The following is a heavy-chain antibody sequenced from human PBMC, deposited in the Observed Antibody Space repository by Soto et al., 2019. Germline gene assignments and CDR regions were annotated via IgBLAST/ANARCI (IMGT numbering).Heavy chain of an antibody. V-gene: IGHV1-46*01. Sequence: QVQLVQSGAEVKKPGASVKVSCKASGYTFTSYYMHWVRQAPGQGLEWMGIINPSGGSTSYAQKFQGRVTMTRDTSTSTVYMELSSLGSEDTAVYYCARELGGGKFFDPWGQGTLVTVSS. CDR2: INPSGGST. CDR1: GYTFTSYY. CDR3: ARELGGGKFFDP. D-gene: IGHD3-16*01. J-gene: IGHJ5*02.